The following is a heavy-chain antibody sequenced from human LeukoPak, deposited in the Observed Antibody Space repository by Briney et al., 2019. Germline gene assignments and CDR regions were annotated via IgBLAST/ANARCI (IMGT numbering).Heavy chain of an antibody. J-gene: IGHJ1*01. D-gene: IGHD1-20*01. CDR1: GFTFSSYW. V-gene: IGHV3-7*01. CDR3: ARPLTIAGTWNFQN. CDR2: INHNGNVN. Sequence: GGSLRLSCAASGFTFSSYWMNWARQAPGKGLEWVASINHNGNVNYYVDSVKGRFTISRDNADNSLFLEMNSLREEDTAVYYCARPLTIAGTWNFQNWGQGTLVTVSS.